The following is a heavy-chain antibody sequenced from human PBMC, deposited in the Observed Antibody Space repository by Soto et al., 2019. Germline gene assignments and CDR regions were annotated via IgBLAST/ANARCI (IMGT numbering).Heavy chain of an antibody. Sequence: QVQLVESGGGVVQPGRSLRLSCAASGFTFSSYAMHWVRQAPGKGLDWVAVISYDGSNKYYADAVKGRFTISRDNSKNTLYLQMNSLRAEDTAVYYCARGIVGAYWGQGTLVTVSS. V-gene: IGHV3-30-3*01. J-gene: IGHJ4*02. CDR2: ISYDGSNK. CDR1: GFTFSSYA. D-gene: IGHD1-26*01. CDR3: ARGIVGAY.